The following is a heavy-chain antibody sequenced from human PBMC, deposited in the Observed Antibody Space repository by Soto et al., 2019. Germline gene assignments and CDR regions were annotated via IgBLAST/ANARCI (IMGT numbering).Heavy chain of an antibody. CDR3: AREHYDFAETPPELYGMDF. Sequence: SETLSLTCTVSGGSISSYYWSWIRQPAGKGLEWIGRIYTSGSTNYNPSLKSRVTMSVDTPKNQFSLKLSSVTAADTAVYYCAREHYDFAETPPELYGMDFWGQGTTVTVSS. V-gene: IGHV4-4*07. J-gene: IGHJ6*02. CDR2: IYTSGST. CDR1: GGSISSYY. D-gene: IGHD3-3*01.